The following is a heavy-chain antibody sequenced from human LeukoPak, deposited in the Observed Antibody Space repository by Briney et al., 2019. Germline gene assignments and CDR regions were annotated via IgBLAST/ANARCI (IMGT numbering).Heavy chain of an antibody. CDR2: INHSGST. Sequence: PSETLSLTCGVYGGSFSGYSWSWIRQPPGKGLEWIGEINHSGSTNYNPSLKSRVTISIDTSKNQFSLKLSSVTAADTAVYYCARGLGIFGVSWFYPWGQGTLVTVSS. CDR1: GGSFSGYS. CDR3: ARGLGIFGVSWFYP. J-gene: IGHJ5*02. V-gene: IGHV4-34*01. D-gene: IGHD3-3*01.